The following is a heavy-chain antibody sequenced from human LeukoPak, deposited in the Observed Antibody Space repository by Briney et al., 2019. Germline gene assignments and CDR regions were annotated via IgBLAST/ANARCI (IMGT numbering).Heavy chain of an antibody. D-gene: IGHD4-17*01. J-gene: IGHJ5*02. CDR2: IHTSGDT. Sequence: GGSLRLSCAASGLTGSHNYVSWVRQAPGKGLEWVSAIHTSGDTCYADSVKGRFTISRDTSKNTLYLQIDSLRVEDTAVYYCIVFGDSNHWGQGTLVTVSS. CDR3: IVFGDSNH. V-gene: IGHV3-53*01. CDR1: GLTGSHNY.